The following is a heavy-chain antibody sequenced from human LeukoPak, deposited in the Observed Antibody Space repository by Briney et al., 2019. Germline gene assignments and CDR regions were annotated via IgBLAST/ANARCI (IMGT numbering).Heavy chain of an antibody. CDR3: AKALGYSYEGY. D-gene: IGHD5-18*01. Sequence: GGSLRLSCAASGFTFSNYAMHWVRQAPGKGLEWVAVISYDGSRKYYSDSVKGRLTISRNNSKNTVYVQMNSLRVEDTAVYYCAKALGYSYEGYWGQGTLVTVSS. CDR1: GFTFSNYA. V-gene: IGHV3-30*04. J-gene: IGHJ4*02. CDR2: ISYDGSRK.